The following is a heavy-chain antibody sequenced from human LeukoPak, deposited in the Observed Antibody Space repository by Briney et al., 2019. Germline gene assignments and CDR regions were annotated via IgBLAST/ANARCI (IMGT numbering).Heavy chain of an antibody. CDR1: GAPISSGLFY. D-gene: IGHD2-15*01. J-gene: IGHJ4*02. CDR3: ARDFCSGGSCYYFEY. V-gene: IGHV4-31*03. Sequence: SQTLSLTCTVSGAPISSGLFYWSWIRQHPGKGLEWIGHIYYRGSTYYNPSLESRVTMSVDTSKKQFFLKLSSVTAADTAVYYCARDFCSGGSCYYFEYWGQGEPVTVSS. CDR2: IYYRGST.